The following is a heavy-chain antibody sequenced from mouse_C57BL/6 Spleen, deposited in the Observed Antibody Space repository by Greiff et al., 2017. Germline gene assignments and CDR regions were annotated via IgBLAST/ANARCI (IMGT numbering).Heavy chain of an antibody. CDR3: ARDYYGSIDY. J-gene: IGHJ2*01. CDR1: GFTFSDYG. D-gene: IGHD1-1*01. Sequence: EVKLQESGGGLVKPGGSLKLSCAASGFTFSDYGMHWVRQAPEKGLEWVAYISSGSSTIYYAATVKGRFTISRDNAKNTLFLQMTSLRSEDTAMYYCARDYYGSIDYWGQGTTHTVSS. V-gene: IGHV5-17*01. CDR2: ISSGSSTI.